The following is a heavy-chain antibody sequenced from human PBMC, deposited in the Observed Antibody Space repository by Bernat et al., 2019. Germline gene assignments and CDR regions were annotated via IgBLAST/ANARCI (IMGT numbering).Heavy chain of an antibody. CDR3: ARHDLEEAAADTPPLYYFDY. J-gene: IGHJ4*02. CDR1: GGSISSSSYY. Sequence: QLQLQESGPGLVKPSETLSLTCTVSGGSISSSSYYWGWIRQPPGKGLEWIGSIYYSGSTYYNPSLKSRVTISVATSKTQFTMKLSSVTAADTAVYYGARHDLEEAAADTPPLYYFDYWGQGTLVTVSS. CDR2: IYYSGST. D-gene: IGHD6-13*01. V-gene: IGHV4-39*01.